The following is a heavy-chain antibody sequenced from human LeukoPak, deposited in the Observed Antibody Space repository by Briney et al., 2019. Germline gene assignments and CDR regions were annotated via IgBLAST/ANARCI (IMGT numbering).Heavy chain of an antibody. V-gene: IGHV3-49*04. CDR1: GFSFVDYA. CDR3: TRDQTPYY. J-gene: IGHJ4*02. Sequence: PGWSLTLSCAGSGFSFVDYAMPWVRQAPGKGLEWVGFIRSKIYGGTPEYAASVKGRFTISRDDSKGIAYLQMNSLKTEDTAVYYCTRDQTPYYWGQGTLVTVSS. CDR2: IRSKIYGGTP.